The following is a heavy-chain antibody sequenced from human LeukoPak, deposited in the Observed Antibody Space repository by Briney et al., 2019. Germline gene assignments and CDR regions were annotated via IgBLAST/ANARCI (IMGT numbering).Heavy chain of an antibody. V-gene: IGHV3-23*01. CDR3: ARSMGD. J-gene: IGHJ4*02. D-gene: IGHD3-16*01. Sequence: GGSLRLSCAASGFTFSSYAMSWVRQAPGKGLEWVSVISASGGRTSYADLVKGRFTISRDNAKNSLYLQMNSLRAEDTAVYYCARSMGDWGQGTLVTVSS. CDR1: GFTFSSYA. CDR2: ISASGGRT.